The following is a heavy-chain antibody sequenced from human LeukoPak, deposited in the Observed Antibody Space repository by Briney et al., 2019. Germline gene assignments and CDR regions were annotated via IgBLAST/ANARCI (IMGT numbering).Heavy chain of an antibody. J-gene: IGHJ4*02. CDR2: IGSSGSTI. Sequence: GGSLTLFCAASGFTFSDYYMSWIRQAPGKGLEWVSYIGSSGSTIYYADSVKGRFTISRDNAKNSLYLQMNSLRAEDTAVYYCARSIHNYFDYWGQGTLVTVSS. CDR1: GFTFSDYY. CDR3: ARSIHNYFDY. V-gene: IGHV3-11*01.